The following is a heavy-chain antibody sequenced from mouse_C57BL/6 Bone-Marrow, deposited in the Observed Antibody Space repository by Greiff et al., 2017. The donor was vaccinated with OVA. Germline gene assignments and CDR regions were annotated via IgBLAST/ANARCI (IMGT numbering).Heavy chain of an antibody. D-gene: IGHD2-4*01. V-gene: IGHV1-11*01. Sequence: LQESGAELARPGASVTLSCKASGYTFTDYIMNWVKKRPGQGLEWIGRIYPVSGETNYNQKFMGKATFSVDRSTSTVYMVLNSLTSEDPAVYYCGRTVYYDYNGYAMDYWGQGTSVTVSS. J-gene: IGHJ4*01. CDR2: IYPVSGET. CDR1: GYTFTDYI. CDR3: GRTVYYDYNGYAMDY.